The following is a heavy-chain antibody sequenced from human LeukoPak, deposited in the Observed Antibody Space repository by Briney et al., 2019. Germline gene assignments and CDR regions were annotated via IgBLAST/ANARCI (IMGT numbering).Heavy chain of an antibody. Sequence: ASVKVSCKASGYTFTSYYMHWVRQAPGQGLEWMGIINPSGGSTSYAQKFQGRVTMTRDTSTSTVYMELSSLRSEDTAVYYCARVVGEYSSSWYAAFDIWGQGTMVTVSS. CDR2: INPSGGST. J-gene: IGHJ3*02. CDR3: ARVVGEYSSSWYAAFDI. V-gene: IGHV1-46*01. CDR1: GYTFTSYY. D-gene: IGHD6-13*01.